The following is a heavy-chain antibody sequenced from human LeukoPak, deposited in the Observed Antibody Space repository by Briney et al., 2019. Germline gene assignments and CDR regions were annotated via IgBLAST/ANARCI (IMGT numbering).Heavy chain of an antibody. CDR1: GYTFTSYG. Sequence: ASVKVSCKASGYTFTSYGISWVRQAPGQGLEWRGWISAYNGNTNYAQKLQGRVTMTTDTSTSTAYMELRSLRSDDTAVYYCARLRHDYGDYGNDYWGQGTLVTVSS. CDR2: ISAYNGNT. J-gene: IGHJ4*02. V-gene: IGHV1-18*01. CDR3: ARLRHDYGDYGNDY. D-gene: IGHD4-17*01.